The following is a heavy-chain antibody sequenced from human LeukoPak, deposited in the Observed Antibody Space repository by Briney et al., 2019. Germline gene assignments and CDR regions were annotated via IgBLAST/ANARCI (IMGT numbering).Heavy chain of an antibody. CDR2: ISWNSGSI. V-gene: IGHV3-9*01. Sequence: GGSLRLSCAASGFTFDDYAMHWVRQAPGKGLEWVSGISWNSGSIGYADSVKGRFTISRDNAKNSLYLQMNSLRAEDTAVYYCARRASQAFDYWGQGTLVTVSS. CDR1: GFTFDDYA. J-gene: IGHJ4*02. CDR3: ARRASQAFDY.